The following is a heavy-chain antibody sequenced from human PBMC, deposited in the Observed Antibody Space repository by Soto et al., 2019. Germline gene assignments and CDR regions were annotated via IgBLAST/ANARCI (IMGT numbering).Heavy chain of an antibody. V-gene: IGHV3-30-3*01. D-gene: IGHD3-22*01. CDR3: ARDRDYYDSSGYYED. Sequence: QVQLVESGGGVVQPGRSLRLSCAASGFTFSSYAMHWVRQAPGKGLEWVAVISYDGSNKYYADSVKGRFTISRYNSKNTLYLQMNSLRAEDTAVYYCARDRDYYDSSGYYEDWGQGTLVTVSS. CDR2: ISYDGSNK. J-gene: IGHJ4*02. CDR1: GFTFSSYA.